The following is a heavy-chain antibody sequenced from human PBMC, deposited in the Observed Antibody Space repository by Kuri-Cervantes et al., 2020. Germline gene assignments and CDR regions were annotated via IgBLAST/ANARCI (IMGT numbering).Heavy chain of an antibody. J-gene: IGHJ3*02. CDR3: ATSPEYSSSWYFLRPRDTFDI. Sequence: ASVKVSCKASGYTFTSYDINWVRQATGQGLEWMGWMNPNSGNTGYAQKFQGRVTMTRNTSTSTAYMELSSLRSEDTAVYYCATSPEYSSSWYFLRPRDTFDIWGQGTMVTVSS. D-gene: IGHD6-13*01. CDR1: GYTFTSYD. V-gene: IGHV1-8*01. CDR2: MNPNSGNT.